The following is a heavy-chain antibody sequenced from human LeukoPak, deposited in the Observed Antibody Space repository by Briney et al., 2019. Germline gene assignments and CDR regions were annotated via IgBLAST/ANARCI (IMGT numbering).Heavy chain of an antibody. D-gene: IGHD4-23*01. CDR2: IILIFGTA. CDR3: TSNSVGPL. V-gene: IGHV1-69*13. CDR1: GGTFSSYA. J-gene: IGHJ4*02. Sequence: GASVKVSCKASGGTFSSYAISWVRQAPGQGLEWMGGIILIFGTANYAQKFQGRVTITADESTSTAYMELSSLRSEDTAVYYCTSNSVGPLWGQGTLVTVSS.